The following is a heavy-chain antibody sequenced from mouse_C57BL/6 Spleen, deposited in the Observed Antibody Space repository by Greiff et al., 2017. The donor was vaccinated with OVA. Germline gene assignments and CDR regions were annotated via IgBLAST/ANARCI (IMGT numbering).Heavy chain of an antibody. V-gene: IGHV5-17*01. CDR1: GFTFSDYG. CDR3: ARYYYAMDY. CDR2: ISSGSSTI. Sequence: EVHLVESGGGLVKPGGSLKLSCAASGFTFSDYGMHWVRQAPEKGLEWVAYISSGSSTIYYADTVKGRFTLSSDNAKNTLFLQMTSLRSEDTAMYYCARYYYAMDYWGQGTSVTVSS. J-gene: IGHJ4*01.